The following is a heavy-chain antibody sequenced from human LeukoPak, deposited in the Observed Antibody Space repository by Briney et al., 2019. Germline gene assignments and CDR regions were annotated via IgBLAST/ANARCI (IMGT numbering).Heavy chain of an antibody. CDR2: IYYSGST. J-gene: IGHJ5*02. Sequence: PSETLSLTCTVSGGSISSSSYYWGWIRQPPGKGLEWIGSIYYSGSTYYNPSLKSRVTISVDTSKNQFSLKLSSVTAADTAVYYCAREEYQLPKGFDPWGQGTLVTVSS. V-gene: IGHV4-39*07. D-gene: IGHD2-2*01. CDR1: GGSISSSSYY. CDR3: AREEYQLPKGFDP.